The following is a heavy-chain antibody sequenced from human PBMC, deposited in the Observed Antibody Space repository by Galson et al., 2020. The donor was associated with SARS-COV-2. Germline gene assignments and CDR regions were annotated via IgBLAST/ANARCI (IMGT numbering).Heavy chain of an antibody. CDR1: GGSISGSTYF. Sequence: SETLSLTCTVSGGSISGSTYFWGWVRQPPGKGLEWIANIYYSGATYYNQSLKSRVTISVDTSKNQFSLKLTSVTAADTAVYYCMRATLERVVMWFDPWGQGSLVTVSS. J-gene: IGHJ5*02. CDR3: MRATLERVVMWFDP. CDR2: IYYSGAT. D-gene: IGHD3-3*01. V-gene: IGHV4-39*07.